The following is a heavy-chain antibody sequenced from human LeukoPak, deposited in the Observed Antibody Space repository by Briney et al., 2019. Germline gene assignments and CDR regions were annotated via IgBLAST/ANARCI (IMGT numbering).Heavy chain of an antibody. V-gene: IGHV3-48*03. D-gene: IGHD3-10*01. CDR2: ISNSGSSK. Sequence: PGGSLRLSCAASGFTFSRCEMNWVRQAPGKGLEWLSYISNSGSSKYNADSVRGRFTISRDNAKNSLYLQMNSLRAEDTAVYYCARARVPGELNYWGQGTLVTVSS. J-gene: IGHJ4*02. CDR3: ARARVPGELNY. CDR1: GFTFSRCE.